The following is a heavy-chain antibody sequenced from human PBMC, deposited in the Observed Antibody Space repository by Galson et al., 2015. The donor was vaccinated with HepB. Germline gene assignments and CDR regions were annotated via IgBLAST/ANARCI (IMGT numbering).Heavy chain of an antibody. CDR1: GFTFTNAW. CDR2: VRSKTDGGTT. Sequence: SLRLSCAASGFTFTNAWMSWVRQAPGKGLEWVGRVRSKTDGGTTEFAAPVKGRFTISRDDSKNTLSLQMNSLKTDDTAVYYCTTGQKYCTGGSCYGGAFDIWGQGTMVTVSS. J-gene: IGHJ3*02. V-gene: IGHV3-15*01. D-gene: IGHD2-15*01. CDR3: TTGQKYCTGGSCYGGAFDI.